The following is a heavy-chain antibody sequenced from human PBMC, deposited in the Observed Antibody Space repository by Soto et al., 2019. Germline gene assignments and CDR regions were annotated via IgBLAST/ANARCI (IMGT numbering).Heavy chain of an antibody. Sequence: GGSLRLSCAASGLTFSNVWMTWVRQAPGKGLEWVGRIKSKSDGETADVAAPVKARFTISRDDSKNTVFLEMNSLKSEDTALYYCAITAIINRDWSPSFDYWGRGPQGTVPQ. CDR3: AITAIINRDWSPSFDY. V-gene: IGHV3-15*01. CDR2: IKSKSDGETA. CDR1: GLTFSNVW. J-gene: IGHJ4*02. D-gene: IGHD5-18*01.